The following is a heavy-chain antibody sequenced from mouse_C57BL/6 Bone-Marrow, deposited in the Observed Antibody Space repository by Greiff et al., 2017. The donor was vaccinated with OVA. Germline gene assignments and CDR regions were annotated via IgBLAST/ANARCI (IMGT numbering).Heavy chain of an antibody. J-gene: IGHJ4*01. Sequence: QVQLQQSGAELVRPGASVTLSCKASGYTFTDYEMHWVKQTPVHGLEWIGAIDPKSGGTAYNQKFKGKAILTADKSSSTAYMELRSLTSEDSADYDVKRENDYGLFDYAMDYWGQGTSVTVSS. CDR2: IDPKSGGT. CDR1: GYTFTDYE. D-gene: IGHD2-4*01. CDR3: KRENDYGLFDYAMDY. V-gene: IGHV1-15*01.